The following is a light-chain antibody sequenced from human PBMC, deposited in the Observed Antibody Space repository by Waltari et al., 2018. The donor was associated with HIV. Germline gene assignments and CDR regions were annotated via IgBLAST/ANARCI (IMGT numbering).Light chain of an antibody. Sequence: DIVMTQTPLSLSVTPGQPASISCTSSQSLLHSDGKTYLYWYLQKPGQSPHLLIYEVSYRFSGVPDRFGGSGSGTHFTLKIGRVEAEDVGVYYCMQSIQLPITFGQGTRLEIK. CDR1: QSLLHSDGKTY. CDR2: EVS. J-gene: IGKJ5*01. V-gene: IGKV2D-29*02. CDR3: MQSIQLPIT.